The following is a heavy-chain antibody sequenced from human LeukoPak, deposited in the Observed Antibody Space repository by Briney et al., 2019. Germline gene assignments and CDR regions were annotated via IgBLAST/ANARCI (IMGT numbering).Heavy chain of an antibody. CDR2: INPKNGER. CDR3: ARGYYDFWNSYSFSRHIYFDP. CDR1: GYTLTEYD. J-gene: IGHJ5*02. V-gene: IGHV1-2*06. Sequence: GASVKVSCKASGYTLTEYDVHWVRQAPGKGLEWMGPINPKNGEREYGQRFQGRVTMTRDTSISTVYMELDSLTSDDTAVYYCARGYYDFWNSYSFSRHIYFDPWGQGTLVTVSS. D-gene: IGHD3-3*01.